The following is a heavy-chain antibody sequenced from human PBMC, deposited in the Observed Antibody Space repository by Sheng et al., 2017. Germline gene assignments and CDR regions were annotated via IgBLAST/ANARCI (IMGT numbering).Heavy chain of an antibody. CDR3: ARDEGVITGTTLAY. V-gene: IGHV3-48*03. J-gene: IGHJ4*02. Sequence: EVQLVESGGGLVQPGGSLRLSCAASGFTFSYYEMIWVRQAPGKGLEWVSYISATGSSIYYADSVKGRFTISRDNAKNSLYLQMNSLRAEDTAVYYCARDEGVITGTTLAYWGQGTLVTVSS. CDR2: ISATGSSI. CDR1: GFTFSYYE. D-gene: IGHD1-20*01.